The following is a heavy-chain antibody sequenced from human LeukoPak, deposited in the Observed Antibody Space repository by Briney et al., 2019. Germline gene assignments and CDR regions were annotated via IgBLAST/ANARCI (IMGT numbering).Heavy chain of an antibody. D-gene: IGHD3-16*02. Sequence: GGSLRLSCAASGFTFSSYAMSWVRQAPGKGLEWVSAISGSGGSTYYADSVKGRFTISRDSSKNTLYLQMNSLRAEDTAVYYCAKGGSYYDYVWGSYRPILFDYWGQGTLVTVSS. CDR3: AKGGSYYDYVWGSYRPILFDY. J-gene: IGHJ4*02. CDR1: GFTFSSYA. CDR2: ISGSGGST. V-gene: IGHV3-23*01.